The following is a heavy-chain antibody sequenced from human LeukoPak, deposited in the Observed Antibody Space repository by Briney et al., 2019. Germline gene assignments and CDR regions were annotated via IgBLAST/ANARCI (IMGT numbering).Heavy chain of an antibody. CDR3: ARLRSGYSRTAFDY. Sequence: GASLQISCKASGYTFTSHWIAWVRQMPGKGLEWMGIIYPGDFDTRYSPSFQGQVTISADKSISTAYLQWSSLKASDTAMYYCARLRSGYSRTAFDYWGQGTLVTVSS. V-gene: IGHV5-51*01. CDR2: IYPGDFDT. CDR1: GYTFTSHW. D-gene: IGHD3-3*01. J-gene: IGHJ4*02.